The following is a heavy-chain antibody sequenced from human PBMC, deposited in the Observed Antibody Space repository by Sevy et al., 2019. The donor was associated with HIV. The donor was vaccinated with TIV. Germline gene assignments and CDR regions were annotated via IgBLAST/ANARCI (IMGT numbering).Heavy chain of an antibody. Sequence: SETLSHTCTVSGGSITSLYWNWIRQPPGKGLEWIANIYYNGHINYNPSLKSRVTLSLDMSKNQFSLRLSSVTAADTAMYYCAGENAWGRGYSWGQGTLVTVSS. CDR3: AGENAWGRGYS. V-gene: IGHV4-59*08. CDR1: GGSITSLY. J-gene: IGHJ4*02. CDR2: IYYNGHI. D-gene: IGHD1-26*01.